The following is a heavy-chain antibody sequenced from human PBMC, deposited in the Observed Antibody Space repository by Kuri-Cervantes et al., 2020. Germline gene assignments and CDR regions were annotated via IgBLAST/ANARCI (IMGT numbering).Heavy chain of an antibody. CDR2: IIPIFGTA. V-gene: IGHV1-69*13. J-gene: IGHJ4*02. CDR1: GGTFSSYA. CDR3: ARDVEVGYDSSGYYVGVFDY. D-gene: IGHD3-22*01. Sequence: SVKVSCNASGGTFSSYAISWVRQAPGQGLEWMGGIIPIFGTANYAQKFQGRVTITADESTSTAYMELRSLRSDDTAVYYCARDVEVGYDSSGYYVGVFDYWGQGTLVTVSS.